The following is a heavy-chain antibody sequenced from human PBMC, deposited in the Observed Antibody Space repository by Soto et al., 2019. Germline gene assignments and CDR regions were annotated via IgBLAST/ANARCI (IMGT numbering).Heavy chain of an antibody. D-gene: IGHD5-18*01. V-gene: IGHV3-23*01. CDR2: ISGSGGST. CDR1: GFTFSSYA. Sequence: GGSLRLSCAASGFTFSSYAMSWVRQAPGKGLEWISAISGSGGSTYYADSVKGRFTISRDNSKNTLYLQMNSPRAEDTAVYYCAKMAPGVMAIQLWSPGMDVRGQGTTVTVSS. J-gene: IGHJ6*02. CDR3: AKMAPGVMAIQLWSPGMDV.